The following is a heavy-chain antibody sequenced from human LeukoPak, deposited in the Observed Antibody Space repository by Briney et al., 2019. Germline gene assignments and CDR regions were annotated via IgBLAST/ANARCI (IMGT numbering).Heavy chain of an antibody. J-gene: IGHJ4*02. Sequence: GGSLRLSCAASGFTFSSYGMPWVRQAPGKGLEWVAVISYDGSNKYYADSVKGRFTISRDNSKNTLYLQMNSLRAEDTAVYYCAKFGSVGSGAFDYWGQGTLVTVSS. CDR1: GFTFSSYG. D-gene: IGHD3-10*01. CDR2: ISYDGSNK. CDR3: AKFGSVGSGAFDY. V-gene: IGHV3-30*18.